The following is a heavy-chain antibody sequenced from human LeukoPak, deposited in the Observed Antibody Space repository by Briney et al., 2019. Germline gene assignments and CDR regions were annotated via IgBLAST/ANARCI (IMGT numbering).Heavy chain of an antibody. V-gene: IGHV1-69*04. CDR3: ARGGGSMVREVIIKPDFDN. Sequence: SVKVSCKASGGTFSSYAISWVRQAPGQGLEWMGRIIPILGIANYARKFQGRVTMTRDTSTSTVYMELSSLRSEDTAVYYCARGGGSMVREVIIKPDFDNWGLGTLVTVSS. D-gene: IGHD3-10*01. CDR1: GGTFSSYA. J-gene: IGHJ4*02. CDR2: IIPILGIA.